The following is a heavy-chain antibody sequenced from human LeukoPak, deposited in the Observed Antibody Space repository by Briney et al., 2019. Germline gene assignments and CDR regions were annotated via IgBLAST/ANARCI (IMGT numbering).Heavy chain of an antibody. J-gene: IGHJ4*02. CDR3: ARGGETGDSPYFDY. Sequence: ASVKVSCKASGYTFTSYAMHWVRQAPGQRPEWMGWINAGNGNTKYSQKFQGRVTITRDTSASTAYMELSSLRSEDTAVYYCARGGETGDSPYFDYWGQGTLVTVSS. V-gene: IGHV1-3*01. CDR2: INAGNGNT. D-gene: IGHD7-27*01. CDR1: GYTFTSYA.